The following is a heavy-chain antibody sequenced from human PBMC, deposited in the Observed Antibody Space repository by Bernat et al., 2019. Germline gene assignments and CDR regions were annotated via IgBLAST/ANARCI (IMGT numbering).Heavy chain of an antibody. CDR3: TTEGSGWYSP. V-gene: IGHV3-15*07. D-gene: IGHD6-19*01. Sequence: EVQLVESGGGLVKPGGSLRLSCAASGFTFSNAWMNWVRQAPGKGLEWVSRIKSKTDGGTTDYAAPVKGRFTISRDDSKNTLYLQMNSLKTEDTAADYCTTEGSGWYSPWGQGTLVTVSS. CDR2: IKSKTDGGTT. CDR1: GFTFSNAW. J-gene: IGHJ5*02.